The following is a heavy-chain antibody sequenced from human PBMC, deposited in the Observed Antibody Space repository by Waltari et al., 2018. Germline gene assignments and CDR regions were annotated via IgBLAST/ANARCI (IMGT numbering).Heavy chain of an antibody. D-gene: IGHD4-17*01. J-gene: IGHJ5*02. CDR1: GFTFSSYS. Sequence: EVQLVESGGGLVKPGGSLRLSCAASGFTFSSYSMNWVRQAPGKGLEWVSSISSSSSYIYYADSVKGRFTISRDNAKNSLYLQMNSLRAEDTAVYYCARDRGYGDYLRWFDPWGQGTLVTVSS. CDR3: ARDRGYGDYLRWFDP. V-gene: IGHV3-21*01. CDR2: ISSSSSYI.